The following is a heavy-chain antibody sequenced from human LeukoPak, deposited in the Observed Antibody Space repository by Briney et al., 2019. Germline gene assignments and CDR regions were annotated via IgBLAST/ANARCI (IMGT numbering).Heavy chain of an antibody. J-gene: IGHJ4*02. CDR3: ARERESTGYFDG. CDR2: ISGSGVRT. Sequence: PGGSLRLSCAASGFAFSSYAMSWVRQAPGKGLEWVSAISGSGVRTYYADSVKGRSTISRDNSKNTLYLQMNSLRAEDTAVYYCARERESTGYFDGWGQGTPVPVSS. D-gene: IGHD3-10*01. V-gene: IGHV3-23*01. CDR1: GFAFSSYA.